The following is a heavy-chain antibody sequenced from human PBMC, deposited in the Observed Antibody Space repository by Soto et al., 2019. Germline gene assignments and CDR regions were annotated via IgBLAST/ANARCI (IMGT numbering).Heavy chain of an antibody. CDR1: GYTFTDYW. D-gene: IGHD5-12*01. J-gene: IGHJ6*02. CDR3: AIYIRNFRYYSYAIDV. Sequence: PGESLKISCEGSGYTFTDYWIGCVRQLPGKGLEWMGIIYPGDSDTRYSPSFQGHVTITVDKSTSTAYLQWNTLKASDTAKYYRAIYIRNFRYYSYAIDVWSQGTTVTVSS. V-gene: IGHV5-51*01. CDR2: IYPGDSDT.